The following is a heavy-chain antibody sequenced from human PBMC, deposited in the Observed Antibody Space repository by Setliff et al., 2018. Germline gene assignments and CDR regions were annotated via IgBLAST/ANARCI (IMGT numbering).Heavy chain of an antibody. D-gene: IGHD3-10*01. Sequence: SSETLSLTCNVSGGSGSSTSHYWGWIRQPPGKGMEWIGSIYYSGYTYYNPCLQSRVTISVDISKNQFSMKLTSVTAADTAVYYCARVDFTMIQGVLGLWGQGTLVTVSS. CDR2: IYYSGYT. V-gene: IGHV4-39*07. J-gene: IGHJ1*01. CDR1: GGSGSSTSHY. CDR3: ARVDFTMIQGVLGL.